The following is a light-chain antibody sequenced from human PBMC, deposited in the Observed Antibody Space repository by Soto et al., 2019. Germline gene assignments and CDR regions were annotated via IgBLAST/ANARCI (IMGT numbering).Light chain of an antibody. J-gene: IGLJ1*01. CDR1: SSDIGIYNF. CDR3: ISYTSASTYV. Sequence: QSVLTQPASVSGSHGQSITIFCTGTSSDIGIYNFVSWYQQHPGKAPKLMIYNVYSRPSGVSSRFSGSKSGNTASLTISWLQAEDEADYYCISYTSASTYVFGTGTKLTVL. CDR2: NVY. V-gene: IGLV2-14*03.